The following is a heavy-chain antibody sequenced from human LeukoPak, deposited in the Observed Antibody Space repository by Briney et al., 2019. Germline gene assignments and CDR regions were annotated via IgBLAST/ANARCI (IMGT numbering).Heavy chain of an antibody. Sequence: QPGGSLRLSCAASGFTFSGYEMNWVRQAPGKGLEWVSYMSGSGRTIYYADSVKGRFTSSRDNARNSLNLQMNSLRAEDTAVYYCARSPYAYVSYFGIDVWGQGTTVTVSS. CDR3: ARSPYAYVSYFGIDV. CDR1: GFTFSGYE. J-gene: IGHJ6*02. CDR2: MSGSGRTI. V-gene: IGHV3-48*03. D-gene: IGHD2-8*01.